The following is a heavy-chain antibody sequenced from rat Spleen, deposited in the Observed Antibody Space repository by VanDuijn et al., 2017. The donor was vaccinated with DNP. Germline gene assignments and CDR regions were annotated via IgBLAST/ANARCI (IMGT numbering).Heavy chain of an antibody. D-gene: IGHD1-11*01. V-gene: IGHV5S10*01. J-gene: IGHJ2*01. CDR1: GFTFNDYF. CDR3: ATDRATEGIGYY. Sequence: EVQLVKSGGGLVQPGRSLKLSCAASGFTFNDYFMAWVRQAPMKGLEWVASISYDGSRTYYRDSVKGRFTNSRDNAKSTLYLQMDSLRSEDTATYYFATDRATEGIGYYRGQGVMVTVSS. CDR2: ISYDGSRT.